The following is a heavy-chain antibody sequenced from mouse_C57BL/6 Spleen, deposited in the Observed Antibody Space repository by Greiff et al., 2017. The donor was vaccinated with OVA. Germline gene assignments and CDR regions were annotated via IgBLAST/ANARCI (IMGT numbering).Heavy chain of an antibody. J-gene: IGHJ2*01. D-gene: IGHD2-14*01. CDR2: IDPENGDT. CDR3: TTWGTLYYFDY. Sequence: VQLQQSGAELVRPGASVKLSCTASGFNIKDDYMHWVKQRPEQGLEWIGWIDPENGDTEYASKFQGKATITADTSSNTAYLQLSSLTSEDTAVYYCTTWGTLYYFDYWGEGTTLTVSS. CDR1: GFNIKDDY. V-gene: IGHV14-4*01.